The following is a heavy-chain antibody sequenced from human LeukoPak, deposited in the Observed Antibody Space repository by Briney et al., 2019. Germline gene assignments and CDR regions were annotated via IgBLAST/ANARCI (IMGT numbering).Heavy chain of an antibody. J-gene: IGHJ3*02. CDR2: ISSSSSYI. Sequence: TGGSLRLSCAASGFTFSSYAMSWVRQAPGKGLEWVSSISSSSSYIYYADSVKGRFTISRDNAKNSLYLQMNSLRAEDTAVYYCARDVAGYSSGWYGVDAFDIWGQGTMVTVSS. CDR1: GFTFSSYA. CDR3: ARDVAGYSSGWYGVDAFDI. V-gene: IGHV3-21*01. D-gene: IGHD6-19*01.